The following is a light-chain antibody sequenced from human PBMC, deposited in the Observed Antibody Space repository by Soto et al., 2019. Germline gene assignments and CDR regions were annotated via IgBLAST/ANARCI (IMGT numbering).Light chain of an antibody. V-gene: IGLV2-23*01. CDR3: CSYAGSSYV. J-gene: IGLJ1*01. Sequence: SALSQPASVSVSPGQSITISCTGTSSDVGSYNLVSWYQQHPGKAPKLMIYEGSKRPSGVSNRFSGSKSGNTASLTIAGVQAEDEADYYCCSYAGSSYVFGTGTKGTVL. CDR2: EGS. CDR1: SSDVGSYNL.